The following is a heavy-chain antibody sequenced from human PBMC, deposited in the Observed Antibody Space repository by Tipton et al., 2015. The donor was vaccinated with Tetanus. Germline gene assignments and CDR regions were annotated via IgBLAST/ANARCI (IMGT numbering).Heavy chain of an antibody. CDR2: ITPYNGHR. CDR1: GYSFTSYG. Sequence: QLVQSGAEVKKPGASVKVSCTANGYSFTSYGINWVRQAPGQGLEWVGWITPYNGHRDLAQKFQGRVTMTTDASLRTAYLELRSLTSEDTAVYYCARANSGHYYLDSWGQGTLVTVSS. CDR3: ARANSGHYYLDS. V-gene: IGHV1-18*01. D-gene: IGHD1-26*01. J-gene: IGHJ4*02.